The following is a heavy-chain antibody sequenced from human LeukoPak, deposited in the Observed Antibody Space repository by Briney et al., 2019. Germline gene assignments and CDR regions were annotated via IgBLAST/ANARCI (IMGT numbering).Heavy chain of an antibody. CDR3: ARVGDSSGYAWDY. V-gene: IGHV7-4-1*02. CDR2: INTNTGNP. J-gene: IGHJ4*02. D-gene: IGHD3-22*01. CDR1: GYTFTRYA. Sequence: ASVKVSCKASGYTFTRYAMNWDRQAPGLWLELMGWINTNTGNPTYAQGFTGRFVFSLDTSVSTAYLQISSLKAEDTAVYYCARVGDSSGYAWDYWGQGTLVTVSS.